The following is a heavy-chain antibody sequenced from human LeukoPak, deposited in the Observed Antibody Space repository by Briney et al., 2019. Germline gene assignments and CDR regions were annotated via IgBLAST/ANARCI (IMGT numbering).Heavy chain of an antibody. J-gene: IGHJ4*02. CDR2: ISAYNGNT. D-gene: IGHD3-3*01. CDR1: GGTFTSYG. Sequence: ASVKVSCKASGGTFTSYGISWVRQAPGQGLEWMGWISAYNGNTNYAQKLQGRVTITTDTSTSTAYMELRSLRSDDTAVYYCARDPTDFWSGYYPLDYWGQGTLVTVSS. CDR3: ARDPTDFWSGYYPLDY. V-gene: IGHV1-18*01.